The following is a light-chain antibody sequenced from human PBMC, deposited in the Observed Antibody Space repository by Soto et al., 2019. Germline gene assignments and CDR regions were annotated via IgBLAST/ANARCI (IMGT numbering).Light chain of an antibody. J-gene: IGLJ1*01. CDR2: DVS. V-gene: IGLV2-11*01. CDR3: CSYAGGYTFEV. Sequence: QSVLTQPRSVSGSPGQSVTISCTGTSSDVGNYNYVSWYQQHPGKAPKLMIYDVSERPSGVPDRFSGSKSGNTASLTISGLQAEDEADYYCCSYAGGYTFEVFGTGTKVTVL. CDR1: SSDVGNYNY.